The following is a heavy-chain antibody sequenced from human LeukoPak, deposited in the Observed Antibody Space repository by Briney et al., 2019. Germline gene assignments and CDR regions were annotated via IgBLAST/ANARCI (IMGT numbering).Heavy chain of an antibody. D-gene: IGHD6-13*01. Sequence: PGGSLRLSCAASGFTFSSYAMSWVRQAPGKGLEWVSAISGSGGSTYYADSVKGRFTISRDNAKNSLYLQMNSLRAEDTAVYYCARGARIAAAAFDYWGQGTLVTVSS. CDR1: GFTFSSYA. J-gene: IGHJ4*02. CDR3: ARGARIAAAAFDY. CDR2: ISGSGGST. V-gene: IGHV3-23*01.